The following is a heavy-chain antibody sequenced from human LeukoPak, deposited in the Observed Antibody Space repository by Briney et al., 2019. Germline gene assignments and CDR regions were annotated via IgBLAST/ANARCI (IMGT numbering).Heavy chain of an antibody. CDR1: GFTFSSYE. CDR2: ISSSGGTI. Sequence: GGSLRLSCAASGFTFSSYEVIWVRQAPGKGLEWVSYISSSGGTIYYADSVKGRFTISRDNAKNSLYLQMNSLRVEDTAVYFCAREGNYYFDYWGQGTLVTVSS. V-gene: IGHV3-48*03. CDR3: AREGNYYFDY. J-gene: IGHJ4*02.